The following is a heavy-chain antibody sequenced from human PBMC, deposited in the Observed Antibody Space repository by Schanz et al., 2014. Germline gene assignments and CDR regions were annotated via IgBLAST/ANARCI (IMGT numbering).Heavy chain of an antibody. CDR3: ATDHIAAAGSQYFYYYGMGV. CDR2: FDPEDVET. CDR1: GYTLTDLS. Sequence: QVQLVQSGAEVKKPGASVKVSCKVSGYTLTDLSMHWVRQAPGKGLEWMGGFDPEDVETIYAQKFKGRVTMTEDQSTDTAYMELSSLRSEDTAVYYCATDHIAAAGSQYFYYYGMGVWGQGTTVTVSS. D-gene: IGHD6-13*01. J-gene: IGHJ6*02. V-gene: IGHV1-24*01.